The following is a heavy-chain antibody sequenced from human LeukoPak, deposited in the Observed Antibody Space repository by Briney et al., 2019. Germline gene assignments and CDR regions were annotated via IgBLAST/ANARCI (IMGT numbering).Heavy chain of an antibody. J-gene: IGHJ4*02. CDR3: ARAVAGYFDY. CDR2: ISYDGSNK. V-gene: IGHV3-30-3*01. Sequence: GRSLRLSCAASGFTFSSYAMHWVRQAPGKGLEWVAVISYDGSNKYYADSVKGRFTISRDNSKNTLYLQMNSLRAEDTAVYYCARAVAGYFDYWGQGTLVTVSS. CDR1: GFTFSSYA. D-gene: IGHD6-19*01.